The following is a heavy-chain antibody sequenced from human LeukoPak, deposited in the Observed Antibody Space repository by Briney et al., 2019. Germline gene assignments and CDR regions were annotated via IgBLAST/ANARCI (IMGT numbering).Heavy chain of an antibody. J-gene: IGHJ5*02. V-gene: IGHV4-4*07. CDR2: IYTSGST. CDR3: ARVGSSSWSYNWFDP. CDR1: GGSISSYY. D-gene: IGHD6-13*01. Sequence: PSETLSLTCTVSGGSISSYYWSWIRQPAGKGLEWIGRIYTSGSTNYNPSLKSRVTISVDTSKNQFSLKLSSVTAADTAVYYCARVGSSSWSYNWFDPWGQGTLVTVSS.